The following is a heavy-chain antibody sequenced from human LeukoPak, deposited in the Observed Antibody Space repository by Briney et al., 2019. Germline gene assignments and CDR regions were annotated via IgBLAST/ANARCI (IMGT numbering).Heavy chain of an antibody. Sequence: SETLSLTCTVSGGSISSYYWSWIRQPPGKGLEWIGYIFYSGRTNYNPALKSRVTISADTSKNQFSLNLSSVTAADTAVYYCARDLATRHGYCSGSSCPPGWFDPWGQGTLVTVSS. D-gene: IGHD2-15*01. CDR2: IFYSGRT. V-gene: IGHV4-59*12. CDR3: ARDLATRHGYCSGSSCPPGWFDP. J-gene: IGHJ5*02. CDR1: GGSISSYY.